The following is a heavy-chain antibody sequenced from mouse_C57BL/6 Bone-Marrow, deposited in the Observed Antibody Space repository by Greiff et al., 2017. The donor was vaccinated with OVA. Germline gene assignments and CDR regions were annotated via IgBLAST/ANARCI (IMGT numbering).Heavy chain of an antibody. J-gene: IGHJ1*03. CDR2: ISSGGDYI. V-gene: IGHV5-9-1*02. CDR3: TRDRISSWYFDV. CDR1: GFTFSSYA. Sequence: EVQLVESGEGLVKPGGSLKLSCAASGFTFSSYAMSWVRQTPEKRLEWVAYISSGGDYIYYADTVKGRFTISRDNARNTLYLQMSSLKSEDTAMYYCTRDRISSWYFDVWGTGTTVTVSS.